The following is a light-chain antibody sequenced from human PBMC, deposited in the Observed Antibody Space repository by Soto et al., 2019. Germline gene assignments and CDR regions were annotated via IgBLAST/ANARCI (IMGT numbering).Light chain of an antibody. CDR1: QGISSR. CDR2: GAS. V-gene: IGKV1-12*01. J-gene: IGKJ1*01. Sequence: DIQMTQSPSSVSASVGDRVTISCRASQGISSRLAWYQQKAGKAPKLLIYGASSLQSGVPSRFSGSGSGTDFTLTISSLQPEDFATYYCHQGYSFPRTFGQGTKVEIK. CDR3: HQGYSFPRT.